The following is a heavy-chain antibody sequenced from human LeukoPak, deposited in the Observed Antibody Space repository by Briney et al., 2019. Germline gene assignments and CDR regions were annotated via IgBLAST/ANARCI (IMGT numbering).Heavy chain of an antibody. CDR1: GFTFSSYW. J-gene: IGHJ6*02. V-gene: IGHV3-7*03. CDR3: AKEDYGMDV. CDR2: IKRDGSEK. Sequence: GGSLRLSCAASGFTFSSYWMTWVRQAPGKGLEWVANIKRDGSEKHYVDSVKGRFTISRDNAKNSMFLKMNSLRAEDTAVYYCAKEDYGMDVWGQGTTVTVSS.